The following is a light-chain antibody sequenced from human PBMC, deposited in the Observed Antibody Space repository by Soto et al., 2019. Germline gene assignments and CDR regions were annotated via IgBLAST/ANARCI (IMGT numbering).Light chain of an antibody. CDR3: QQYGSART. V-gene: IGKV3-20*01. CDR2: GAS. J-gene: IGKJ1*01. Sequence: EIVLTQSPGTLFLSPGERATLSCRASQSVSSSYLAWYQQKPGQAPRLLIYGASSRATGIPDRFSGSGSGTDFTLTISRLEPDDFAVYYCQQYGSARTFGQGTKVEIK. CDR1: QSVSSSY.